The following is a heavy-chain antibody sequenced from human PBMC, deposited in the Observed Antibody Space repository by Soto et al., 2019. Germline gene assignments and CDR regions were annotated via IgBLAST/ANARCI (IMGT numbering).Heavy chain of an antibody. CDR2: ISYDGSNK. V-gene: IGHV3-30*18. CDR3: AKDQYDSSGYYPIDY. D-gene: IGHD3-22*01. Sequence: QVQLVESGGGVVQPGRSLRLSCAASGFTFSSYGMHWVRQAPGKGLEWVAVISYDGSNKYYADSVKGRFTISRDNSKNTLYLQMNSLRAEDTAVYYCAKDQYDSSGYYPIDYWGQGTLVTVSS. J-gene: IGHJ4*02. CDR1: GFTFSSYG.